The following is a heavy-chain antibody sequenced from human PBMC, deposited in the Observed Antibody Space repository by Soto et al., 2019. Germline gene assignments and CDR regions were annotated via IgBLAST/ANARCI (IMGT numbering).Heavy chain of an antibody. CDR3: ARVYSGSYSDY. V-gene: IGHV4-4*02. Sequence: SETLSLTCAVSGGSIRSNNWWSWVRQPPGKGLEWIGEIFHSGSTNYNPSLKTRVTISVDKSKNQFSLKLSSVTAADTAVYYCARVYSGSYSDYWGQGTLVTVS. CDR1: GGSIRSNNW. D-gene: IGHD1-26*01. J-gene: IGHJ4*02. CDR2: IFHSGST.